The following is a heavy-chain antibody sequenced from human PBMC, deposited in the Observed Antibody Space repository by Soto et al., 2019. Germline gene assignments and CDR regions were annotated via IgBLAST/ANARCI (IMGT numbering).Heavy chain of an antibody. CDR2: ISYDGSNK. V-gene: IGHV3-30-3*01. D-gene: IGHD3-9*01. CDR1: GFTFSSYA. CDR3: ASLQDLRYFDWLSAYDGMDV. J-gene: IGHJ6*02. Sequence: GGSLRLSCAASGFTFSSYAMHWVRQAPGKGLEWVAVISYDGSNKYYADSVKGRFTISRDNSKNTLYLQMNSLRAEDTAVYYCASLQDLRYFDWLSAYDGMDVWGQGTTVTVSS.